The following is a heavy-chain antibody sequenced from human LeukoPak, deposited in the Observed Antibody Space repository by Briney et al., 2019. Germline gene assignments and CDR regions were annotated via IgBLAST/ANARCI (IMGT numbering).Heavy chain of an antibody. CDR1: GIAFSRFA. J-gene: IGHJ4*02. CDR2: VSESGDIT. CDR3: AKDIAQGYTFGTIEEDY. V-gene: IGHV3-23*01. Sequence: GGSLRLSCAASGIAFSRFAMSWVRQAPGKGLEWVSVVSESGDITHYAESVRGRFTISRDNSKNTLYLEMNRLRSDDTAIYYCAKDIAQGYTFGTIEEDYWGQGTLVTVAS. D-gene: IGHD5-12*01.